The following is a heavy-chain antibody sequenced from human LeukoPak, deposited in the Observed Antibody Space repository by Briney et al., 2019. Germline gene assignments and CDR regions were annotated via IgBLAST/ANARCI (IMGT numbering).Heavy chain of an antibody. J-gene: IGHJ3*02. Sequence: KPSQTLSLTCTVSGGSISSGSYYWSWIRQPAGKGLEWIGRICTSGSTNYNPSLKSRVTISVDTSKNQFSLKLSSVTAADTAVYYCARRPAYYDFWSRSDAFDIWGQGTMVTVSS. CDR3: ARRPAYYDFWSRSDAFDI. D-gene: IGHD3-3*01. V-gene: IGHV4-61*02. CDR1: GGSISSGSYY. CDR2: ICTSGST.